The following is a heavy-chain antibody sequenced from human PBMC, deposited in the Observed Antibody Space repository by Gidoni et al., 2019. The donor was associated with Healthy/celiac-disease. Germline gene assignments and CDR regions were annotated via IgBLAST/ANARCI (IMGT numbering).Heavy chain of an antibody. CDR3: ARDYGVGATSPQVGYYYYGMDV. J-gene: IGHJ6*02. CDR2: IKQDGSEN. CDR1: GFTFSSYW. D-gene: IGHD1-26*01. Sequence: EVQLVESGGGWVKPGGSLRLSGAASGFTFSSYWMSWVGQAPGKGLGWVANIKQDGSENYYLDSVKGRFTISRDNAKNSLYLQMNSLRAEDTAVYYCARDYGVGATSPQVGYYYYGMDVWGQGTTVTVSS. V-gene: IGHV3-7*04.